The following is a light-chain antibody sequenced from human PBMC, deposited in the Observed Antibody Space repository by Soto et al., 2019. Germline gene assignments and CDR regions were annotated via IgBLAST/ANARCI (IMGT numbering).Light chain of an antibody. J-gene: IGKJ4*01. V-gene: IGKV2-28*01. Sequence: DIVMTQSPLSLPVTPGEPASISCRSSQSLLQTNGYNYLDWYLQKPGQSPRLLVYLGSNRASGVPDRFSGSGSGTDFTLKISRVEAEDVGVYYCMQAVQTPLTFGGGTKVEIK. CDR1: QSLLQTNGYNY. CDR2: LGS. CDR3: MQAVQTPLT.